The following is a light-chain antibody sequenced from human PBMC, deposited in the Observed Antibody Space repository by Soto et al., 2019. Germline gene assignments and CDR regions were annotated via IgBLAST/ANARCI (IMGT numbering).Light chain of an antibody. CDR2: GAF. CDR3: QQYGGSPKTT. Sequence: EVVLTQSPGTLSLSPGERATLSCRANQSVSSSYLTWFQHKPGQAPRLLIFGAFNRATGIPDRFSGSGSGTDFTLTISRLEPEDFAVYYCQQYGGSPKTTFGGGTKVEIK. J-gene: IGKJ4*01. V-gene: IGKV3-20*01. CDR1: QSVSSSY.